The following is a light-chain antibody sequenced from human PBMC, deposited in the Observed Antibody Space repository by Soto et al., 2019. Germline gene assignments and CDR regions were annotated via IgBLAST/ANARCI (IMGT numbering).Light chain of an antibody. J-gene: IGKJ1*01. CDR2: DAS. V-gene: IGKV3-20*01. Sequence: EIELTQSPGTLSLSPGERATLSCRASQTVSGSQLAWYQHRPGQPPRLLIFDASRRATGIPDRFSGSGSGTDSSLTISRLEPEDFAVYYCQQYGGSPWTFGQGTKVDIK. CDR3: QQYGGSPWT. CDR1: QTVSGSQ.